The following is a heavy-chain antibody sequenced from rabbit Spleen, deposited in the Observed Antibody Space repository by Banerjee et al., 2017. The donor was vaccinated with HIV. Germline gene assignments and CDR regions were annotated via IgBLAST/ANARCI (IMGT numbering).Heavy chain of an antibody. Sequence: QSLEESGGGLVQPEGSLTLTCTASGFSFSSSYYMCWVRQAPGKGLEWIACIYVGSSDSSHYASWAKGRFTISKTSSTTVALQMTSLTAADTATYFCARDLVAVIGWNFNLWGQGTLVTVS. D-gene: IGHD1-1*01. CDR1: GFSFSSSYY. J-gene: IGHJ4*01. V-gene: IGHV1S40*01. CDR2: IYVGSSDSS. CDR3: ARDLVAVIGWNFNL.